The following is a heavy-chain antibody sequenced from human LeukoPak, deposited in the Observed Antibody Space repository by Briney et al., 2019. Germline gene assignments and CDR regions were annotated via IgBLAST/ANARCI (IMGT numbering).Heavy chain of an antibody. Sequence: GGPLRLSCAASGFTFSSYAMSWVRQAPGKGLEWVSAISGSGGSTYYADSVKGRFTISRDNSKNTLYLQMNSLRAEDTAVYYCAREAVTIFGVVPPYYYYMDVWGKGTTVTVSS. CDR1: GFTFSSYA. J-gene: IGHJ6*03. V-gene: IGHV3-23*01. D-gene: IGHD3-3*01. CDR3: AREAVTIFGVVPPYYYYMDV. CDR2: ISGSGGST.